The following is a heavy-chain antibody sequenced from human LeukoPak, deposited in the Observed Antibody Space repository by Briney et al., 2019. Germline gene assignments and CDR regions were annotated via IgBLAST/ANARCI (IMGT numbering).Heavy chain of an antibody. J-gene: IGHJ4*02. V-gene: IGHV1-3*01. Sequence: ASVKVSCKASGYTFTSYAMHWVRQAPGQRLEWMGWINAGNGNTKYSQKFQGRVTITRDTSTSTVYMELSSLRSEDTAVYYCASSFNFRYYFDYWGQGTLVTVSS. CDR3: ASSFNFRYYFDY. D-gene: IGHD3-3*02. CDR2: INAGNGNT. CDR1: GYTFTSYA.